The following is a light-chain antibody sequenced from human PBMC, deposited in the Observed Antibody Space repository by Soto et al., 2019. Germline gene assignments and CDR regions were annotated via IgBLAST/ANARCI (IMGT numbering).Light chain of an antibody. V-gene: IGLV1-44*01. CDR3: AAWDDGLNALV. Sequence: QYVLTQPPSASGTPGQTVIISCSGSSSNIGSNTVNWYQHLPGTAPKLLIFSNSQRPSGVPDRFSGSRSGTSASLPITGVQSEDEAHDYCAAWDDGLNALVFGGGTKVTVL. J-gene: IGLJ2*01. CDR1: SSNIGSNT. CDR2: SNS.